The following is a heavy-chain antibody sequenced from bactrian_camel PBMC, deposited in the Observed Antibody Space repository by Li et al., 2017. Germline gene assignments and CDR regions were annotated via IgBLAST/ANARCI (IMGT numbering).Heavy chain of an antibody. CDR3: AARDRYSDYELDS. V-gene: IGHV3S40*01. J-gene: IGHJ6*01. Sequence: DVQLVESGGGLVQPGGSLRLSCAASGFPFSSYDMSWVRQAPGKGLEWVSAVNSGGGSTYYVDSVKGRFTISRDNPKNTVHLQMNSLKSEDTALYYCAARDRYSDYELDSWGQGTQVTVS. D-gene: IGHD4*01. CDR2: VNSGGGST. CDR1: GFPFSSYD.